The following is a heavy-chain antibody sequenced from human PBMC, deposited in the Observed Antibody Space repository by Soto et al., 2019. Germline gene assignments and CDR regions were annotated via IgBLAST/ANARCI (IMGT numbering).Heavy chain of an antibody. D-gene: IGHD3-3*01. V-gene: IGHV2-5*02. J-gene: IGHJ6*02. Sequence: PTRVNPTQTLTLTCTFSGFSLSTSGVGVGWIRKAPGKALEGLAVIYWDDDKRSRPSLKGRLTITEDTSTNQVALTMTNMDTVDTATYYCAHLGRGVLYYDFSSGYYTRDYCYYYRMDVWGQGTTVTVSS. CDR2: IYWDDDK. CDR1: GFSLSTSGVG. CDR3: AHLGRGVLYYDFSSGYYTRDYCYYYRMDV.